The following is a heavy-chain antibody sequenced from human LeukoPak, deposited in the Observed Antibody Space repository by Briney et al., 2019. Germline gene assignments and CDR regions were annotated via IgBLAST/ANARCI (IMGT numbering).Heavy chain of an antibody. CDR3: AGEWDSPNWFDS. V-gene: IGHV1-69*13. J-gene: IGHJ5*01. CDR1: GGTFSSYA. CDR2: IIPIFGTA. Sequence: ASVKVSCKASGGTFSSYAISWVRQAPGQGLEWMGGIIPIFGTANYARKFQGRVTITADESTSTAYMELSSLRSEDTAVYYCAGEWDSPNWFDSWGQGTLVTVSS. D-gene: IGHD1-26*01.